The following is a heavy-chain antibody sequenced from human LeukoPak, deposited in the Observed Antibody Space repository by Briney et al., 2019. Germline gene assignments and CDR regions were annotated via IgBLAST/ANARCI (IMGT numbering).Heavy chain of an antibody. CDR2: IIPIFGTA. Sequence: SVRVSCTASGYTFTGYYMHWVRQAPGQGLEWMGGIIPIFGTANYAQKFQGRVTITTDEYTSTAYMELSSLRSEDTAVYYCARANTILVSHMGFDYWGQRTLVTVSS. CDR1: GYTFTGYY. CDR3: ARANTILVSHMGFDY. J-gene: IGHJ4*02. D-gene: IGHD3-9*01. V-gene: IGHV1-69*05.